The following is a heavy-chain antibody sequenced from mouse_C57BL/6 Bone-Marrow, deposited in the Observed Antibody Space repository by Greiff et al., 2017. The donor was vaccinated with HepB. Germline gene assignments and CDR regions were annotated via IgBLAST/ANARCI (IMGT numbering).Heavy chain of an antibody. CDR1: GYSITSDY. Sequence: EVQGVESGPGLAKPSQTLSLTCSVSGYSITSDYWNWIRKFPGNKLEYIGYISYSGSTYYNLSLKSRISITRDTSKNQYYLQLNSVTTENTATYYCASYLYYGSSYWAMDYGGQGTSVTVSS. CDR3: ASYLYYGSSYWAMDY. D-gene: IGHD1-1*01. J-gene: IGHJ4*01. V-gene: IGHV3-8*01. CDR2: ISYSGST.